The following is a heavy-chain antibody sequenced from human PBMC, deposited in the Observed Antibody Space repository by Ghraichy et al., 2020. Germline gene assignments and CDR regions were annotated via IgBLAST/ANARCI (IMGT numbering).Heavy chain of an antibody. V-gene: IGHV3-7*01. CDR3: ARDLFYFDRSGYYPSDY. J-gene: IGHJ4*02. Sequence: GGSLRLSCAASGFTFSNYWMTWVRQAPGKGLEWVANIRQDGGDSYYVDSVKGRFTISRDNAENSLYLQMNSLRAEDTAVYHCARDLFYFDRSGYYPSDYSGQGTLVTVSS. D-gene: IGHD3-22*01. CDR1: GFTFSNYW. CDR2: IRQDGGDS.